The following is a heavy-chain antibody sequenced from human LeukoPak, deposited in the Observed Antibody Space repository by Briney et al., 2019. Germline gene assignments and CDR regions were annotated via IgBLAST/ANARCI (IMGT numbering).Heavy chain of an antibody. J-gene: IGHJ3*02. Sequence: NSSETLSLTCTVSGGSISSGDYYWSWIRQPPGKGLEWIGCIYYSGSTYYNPSLKSRVTISVDTSKNQFSLKLSSVTAADTAVYYCAGVLVGGSYYEKWHAFDIWGQGTMVTVSS. D-gene: IGHD1-26*01. CDR2: IYYSGST. V-gene: IGHV4-30-4*08. CDR3: AGVLVGGSYYEKWHAFDI. CDR1: GGSISSGDYY.